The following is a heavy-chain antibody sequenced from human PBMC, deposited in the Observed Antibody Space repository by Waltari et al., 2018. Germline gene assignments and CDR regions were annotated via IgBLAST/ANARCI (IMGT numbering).Heavy chain of an antibody. V-gene: IGHV4-38-2*02. D-gene: IGHD3-9*01. CDR3: ARDKGFYDVLPGRGWFDP. Sequence: QVQLQESGPGLVKPSETLSLTCTVSNYSITSGYFWGWIRQSPGKGLEWIGSIYHTGTTYFHPSLKSRVTISIDTSKKQFSLRLRSVPAADTGVYFCARDKGFYDVLPGRGWFDPWGQGTLVTVSS. CDR1: NYSITSGYF. J-gene: IGHJ5*02. CDR2: IYHTGTT.